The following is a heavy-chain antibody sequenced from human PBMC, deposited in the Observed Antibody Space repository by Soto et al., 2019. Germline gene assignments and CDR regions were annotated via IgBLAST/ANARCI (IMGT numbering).Heavy chain of an antibody. V-gene: IGHV3-53*01. D-gene: IGHD1-1*01. CDR3: ATWHEREHAYDV. J-gene: IGHJ3*01. CDR2: LYDVDGS. Sequence: DVQLVESGGGLIRPGESLRLSCAAFGLTISGKKYVAWVRQAPGKGLEWVSGLYDVDGSFYADSVRGRFTTSSDSSKTTVYLQMNDLRPDDTAVYYCATWHEREHAYDVWGQGTTVTVSS. CDR1: GLTISGKKY.